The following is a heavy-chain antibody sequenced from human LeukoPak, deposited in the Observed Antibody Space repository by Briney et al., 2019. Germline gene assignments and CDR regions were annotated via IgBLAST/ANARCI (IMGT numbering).Heavy chain of an antibody. CDR3: ARARDIVVVPAAILPNWFDP. J-gene: IGHJ5*02. Sequence: PSQTLSLTCTVSGGSISSGSYYWSWIRQPAGKGLEWIGRVDTSGSTNYNPSLKSRVTISIDTSKNQFSLKLSSVTAADTAVYYCARARDIVVVPAAILPNWFDPWGQGTLVTVSS. D-gene: IGHD2-2*02. CDR1: GGSISSGSYY. V-gene: IGHV4-61*02. CDR2: VDTSGST.